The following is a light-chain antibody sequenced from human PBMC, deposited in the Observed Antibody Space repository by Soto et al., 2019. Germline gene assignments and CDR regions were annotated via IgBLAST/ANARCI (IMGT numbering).Light chain of an antibody. Sequence: EIVLTQSPGTLSLSPGERATLSCRASQSVSSSYLAWYQQKPGQAPRLLIYGASSRATGIPDRFGGSGSGTDFTLTISRLEPEDFAVYYCQQYGSSPLFVGGGTKVDIK. V-gene: IGKV3-20*01. CDR2: GAS. CDR1: QSVSSSY. CDR3: QQYGSSPLF. J-gene: IGKJ4*01.